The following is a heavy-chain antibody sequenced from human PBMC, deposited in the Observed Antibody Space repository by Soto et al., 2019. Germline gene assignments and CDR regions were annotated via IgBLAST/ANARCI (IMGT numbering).Heavy chain of an antibody. Sequence: RASVKVSCKASGYTFTSYAMHWVRQAPGQRLEWMGWINAGNGNTKYSQKFQGRVIITRDTSASTAYMELSSLRSEDTAVYYCARERRTSFDYWGQGTLVTVSS. CDR1: GYTFTSYA. V-gene: IGHV1-3*01. CDR3: ARERRTSFDY. D-gene: IGHD3-3*01. CDR2: INAGNGNT. J-gene: IGHJ4*02.